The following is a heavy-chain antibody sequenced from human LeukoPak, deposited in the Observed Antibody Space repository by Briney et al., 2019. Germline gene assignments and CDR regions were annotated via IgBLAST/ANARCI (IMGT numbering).Heavy chain of an antibody. J-gene: IGHJ4*02. V-gene: IGHV4-34*01. Sequence: PSETLSLTCAVYGGSFSGYYWSWIRQPPGKGLEWIGEINHSGSTNYNPSLKSRVTISVDTSKNQFSLKLSSVTAADMAVYYCARGGAAAGYPALFDYWGQGTLVTVSS. CDR2: INHSGST. CDR1: GGSFSGYY. CDR3: ARGGAAAGYPALFDY. D-gene: IGHD6-13*01.